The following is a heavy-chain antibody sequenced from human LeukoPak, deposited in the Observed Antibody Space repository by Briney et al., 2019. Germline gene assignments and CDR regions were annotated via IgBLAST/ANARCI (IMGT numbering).Heavy chain of an antibody. CDR1: GFTFSSYW. J-gene: IGHJ6*03. V-gene: IGHV3-7*01. Sequence: GGSLRLSCAASGFTFSSYWMSWVRQAPGKGLEWVANIKQDGSEKYYVDSVKGRFTISRDNAKNSLYLQMNSLRAEDTAVYYCARVGVTTIYYYYYYMDVWGKGTTVTISS. D-gene: IGHD4-17*01. CDR3: ARVGVTTIYYYYYYMDV. CDR2: IKQDGSEK.